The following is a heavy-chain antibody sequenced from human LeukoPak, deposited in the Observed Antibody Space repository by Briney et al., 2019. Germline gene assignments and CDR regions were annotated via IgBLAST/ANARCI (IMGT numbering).Heavy chain of an antibody. CDR3: ARVSDTLPPYYFDY. D-gene: IGHD2-15*01. V-gene: IGHV1-69*05. J-gene: IGHJ4*02. Sequence: SVKLSCKASGGTFSSYAISWVRQAPGQGLEWMGGIIPIFGTAYYAQKFQGRVTITTDESTSTAYMELSSRGSEDTAFYYWARVSDTLPPYYFDYWGQGTLVTVSS. CDR1: GGTFSSYA. CDR2: IIPIFGTA.